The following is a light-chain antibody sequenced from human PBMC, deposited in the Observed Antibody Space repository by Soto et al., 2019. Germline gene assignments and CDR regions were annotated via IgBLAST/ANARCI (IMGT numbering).Light chain of an antibody. Sequence: QSALTQPASVSGSPGQSITISCTGTSSDVGAYNFVSWHQQHPGKAPKLMIYNVYDRPSGISYRFSGSKSGSTASLTISGLQAEDEAEYYCCLSPGSLTWLFGGGTKLTVL. CDR2: NVY. CDR1: SSDVGAYNF. CDR3: CLSPGSLTWL. J-gene: IGLJ3*02. V-gene: IGLV2-14*03.